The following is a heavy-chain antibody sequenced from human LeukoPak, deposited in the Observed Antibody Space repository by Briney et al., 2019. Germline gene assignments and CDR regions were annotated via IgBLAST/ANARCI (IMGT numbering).Heavy chain of an antibody. J-gene: IGHJ4*02. CDR3: ARPGIYDSSGYFDY. V-gene: IGHV3-21*01. CDR2: ISSSSSYI. Sequence: PGGSLRLSCAVSGFTFSSYTINWVRQAPGKGLEWVSSISSSSSYIYYADSVKGRFTISRDNAKNSLYLQMNSLRAEDTAVYYCARPGIYDSSGYFDYWGQGTLVTVSS. CDR1: GFTFSSYT. D-gene: IGHD3-22*01.